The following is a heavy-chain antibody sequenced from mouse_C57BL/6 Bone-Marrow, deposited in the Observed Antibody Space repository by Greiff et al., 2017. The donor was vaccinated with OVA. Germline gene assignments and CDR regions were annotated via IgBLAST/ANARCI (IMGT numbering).Heavy chain of an antibody. CDR1: GFSLTSYG. V-gene: IGHV2-2*01. D-gene: IGHD2-3*01. J-gene: IGHJ3*01. Sequence: QVQLQQSGPGLVQPSQSLSITCTVSGFSLTSYGVHWVRQSPGKGLEWLGVIWSGGSTDYNAAFISRLSISKDNSKSQVFFKMNSLQADDTAIYYCARTHYDGYYPWFAYWGQGTLVTVSA. CDR3: ARTHYDGYYPWFAY. CDR2: IWSGGST.